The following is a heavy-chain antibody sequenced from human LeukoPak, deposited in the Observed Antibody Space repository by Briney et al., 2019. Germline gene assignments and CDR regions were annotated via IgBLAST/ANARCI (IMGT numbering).Heavy chain of an antibody. V-gene: IGHV4-59*01. Sequence: SEILSLTCTVSGGSISSYYWSWIRQPPGKGLEWIGYIYYSGSTNYNPSLKSRVTISVDTSKNQFSLKLSSVTAADTAVYYCAREDTAMGTFDYWGQGTLVTVSS. CDR1: GGSISSYY. CDR2: IYYSGST. J-gene: IGHJ4*02. D-gene: IGHD5-18*01. CDR3: AREDTAMGTFDY.